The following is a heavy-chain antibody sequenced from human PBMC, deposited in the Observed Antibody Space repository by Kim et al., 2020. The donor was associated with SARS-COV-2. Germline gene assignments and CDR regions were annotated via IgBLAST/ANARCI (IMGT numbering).Heavy chain of an antibody. CDR1: GFTFSSYA. Sequence: GGSLRLSCAASGFTFSSYAMHWVRQAPGKGLEWVAVISYDGSNKYYADSVKGRFTISRDNSKNTLYLQMNSLRAEDTAVYYCAREMEGYCSSTSCYIDYYGMDVWGQGTTVTVSS. CDR3: AREMEGYCSSTSCYIDYYGMDV. V-gene: IGHV3-30*04. J-gene: IGHJ6*02. D-gene: IGHD2-2*02. CDR2: ISYDGSNK.